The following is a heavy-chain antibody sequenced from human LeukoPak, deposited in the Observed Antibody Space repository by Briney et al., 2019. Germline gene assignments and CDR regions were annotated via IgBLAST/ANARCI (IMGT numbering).Heavy chain of an antibody. J-gene: IGHJ4*02. CDR1: GYTFTGYY. CDR2: INPNSGGT. CDR3: ARTGVVAAISPDFDY. Sequence: ASVKVSCKASGYTFTGYYMHWVRQAPGQGLEWMGWINPNSGGTNYAQKFQGRVTMTRDTSISTAYMELSRLRSDDTAVYYCARTGVVAAISPDFDYWGQGTLVTVSS. V-gene: IGHV1-2*02. D-gene: IGHD2-15*01.